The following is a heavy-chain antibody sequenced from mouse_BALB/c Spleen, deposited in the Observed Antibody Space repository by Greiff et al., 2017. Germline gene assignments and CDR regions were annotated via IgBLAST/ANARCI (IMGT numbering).Heavy chain of an antibody. CDR2: INPSSGYT. D-gene: IGHD2-14*01. Sequence: VQRVESGAELARPGASVKMSCKASGYTFTSYTMHWVKQRPGQGLEWIGYINPSSGYTNYNQKFKDKATLTADKSSSTAYMQLSSLTSEDSAVYCCARYDDRYDFDYWGQGTTLTVSS. V-gene: IGHV1-4*01. CDR1: GYTFTSYT. CDR3: ARYDDRYDFDY. J-gene: IGHJ2*01.